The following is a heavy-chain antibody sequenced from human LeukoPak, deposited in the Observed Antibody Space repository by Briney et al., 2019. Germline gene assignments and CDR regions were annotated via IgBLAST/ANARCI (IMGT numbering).Heavy chain of an antibody. CDR2: INAGNGNT. V-gene: IGHV1-3*03. J-gene: IGHJ5*02. Sequence: ASVKVSCKASGYTFTSYAMHWVRQAPGQRLEWMGWINAGNGNTKYSQEFQGRVTITRDTSASTAYMELSSLRSEDMAVYYCARARSGYDFLRPWGQGTLVTVSS. CDR1: GYTFTSYA. CDR3: ARARSGYDFLRP. D-gene: IGHD5-12*01.